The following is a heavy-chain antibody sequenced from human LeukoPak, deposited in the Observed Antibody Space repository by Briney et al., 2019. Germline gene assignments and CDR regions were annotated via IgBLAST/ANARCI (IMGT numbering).Heavy chain of an antibody. CDR3: ARSLELAFDI. CDR2: IYYSGGT. J-gene: IGHJ3*02. D-gene: IGHD1-7*01. V-gene: IGHV4-59*01. Sequence: SETLSLTCTVSGGSISSYYWSWIRQPPGKGLEWIGYIYYSGGTNYNPSLKSRVTISVDTSKNQFSLKLSSVTAADTAAYYCARSLELAFDIWGQGTMVTVSS. CDR1: GGSISSYY.